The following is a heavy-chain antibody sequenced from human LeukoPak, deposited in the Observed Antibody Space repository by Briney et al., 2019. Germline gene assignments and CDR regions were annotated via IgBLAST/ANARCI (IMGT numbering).Heavy chain of an antibody. CDR2: ISSSGITI. Sequence: GGSLRLSCVASGFTFSDYYMNWVRQAPGKGLEWVSYISSSGITIFYADSVKGRFTISRDNAKNSLYLQMNSLRSEDTALYYCARDQYGSGDGYYMDLWGKGTTVTISS. V-gene: IGHV3-11*04. CDR1: GFTFSDYY. J-gene: IGHJ6*03. D-gene: IGHD3-10*01. CDR3: ARDQYGSGDGYYMDL.